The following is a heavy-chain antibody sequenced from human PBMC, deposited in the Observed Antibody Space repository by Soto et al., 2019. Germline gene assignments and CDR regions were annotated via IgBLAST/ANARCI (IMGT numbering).Heavy chain of an antibody. J-gene: IGHJ4*02. CDR1: GGSISSGGYS. D-gene: IGHD4-4*01. V-gene: IGHV4-30-2*01. Sequence: PSETLSLTCAVSGGSISSGGYSWSWIRQPPGKGLEWIGYIYHSGSTYYNPSLKSRVTISVDTSKNQFSLKLSSVTAADTAVYYCARHDFTVTTFDYWGQGTLVTVSS. CDR2: IYHSGST. CDR3: ARHDFTVTTFDY.